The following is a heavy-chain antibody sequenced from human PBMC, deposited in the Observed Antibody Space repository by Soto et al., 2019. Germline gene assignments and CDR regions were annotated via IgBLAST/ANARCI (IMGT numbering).Heavy chain of an antibody. J-gene: IGHJ6*02. CDR3: AKGPRVAVPYYYYAMDV. V-gene: IGHV3-43*01. CDR2: INWDGGRT. D-gene: IGHD6-19*01. CDR1: GFTFHDYS. Sequence: SGGSLRLCCVASGFTFHDYSMHWVRQAPGKGLEWVSLINWDGGRTYYADSVKGRFTISRDNSKNSLYLQMNSLRTEDTALYFCAKGPRVAVPYYYYAMDVWGHGTTVTVSS.